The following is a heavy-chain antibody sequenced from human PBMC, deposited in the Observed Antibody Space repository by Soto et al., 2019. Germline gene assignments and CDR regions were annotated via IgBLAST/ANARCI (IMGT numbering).Heavy chain of an antibody. J-gene: IGHJ4*02. Sequence: QVQLQESGPGLVKPSGTLSLTCAVSGGSISSSNWWSWVRQPPGKGLEWIGEIYHSGSTNYNPSLKSRVTISVDKSKNQFSLKLSSVTAADTAVYYCARDSGGGALYSSGSPRPDWGQGTLVTVSS. CDR1: GGSISSSNW. V-gene: IGHV4-4*02. CDR3: ARDSGGGALYSSGSPRPD. D-gene: IGHD6-19*01. CDR2: IYHSGST.